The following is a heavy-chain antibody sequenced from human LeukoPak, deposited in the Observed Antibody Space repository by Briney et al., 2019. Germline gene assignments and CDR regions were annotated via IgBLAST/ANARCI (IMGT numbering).Heavy chain of an antibody. CDR1: GFTFSSYS. CDR2: ISSSSSYI. CDR3: ARDRSGWGGYYMDV. Sequence: PGGSLRLSCAASGFTFSSYSMNWVRQAPGKGLEWVSSISSSSSYIYYADSVKGRFTISRDNAKNSLYLQMNSLRAEDTAVYYCARDRSGWGGYYMDVWGKGTTVTVSS. J-gene: IGHJ6*03. D-gene: IGHD6-19*01. V-gene: IGHV3-21*01.